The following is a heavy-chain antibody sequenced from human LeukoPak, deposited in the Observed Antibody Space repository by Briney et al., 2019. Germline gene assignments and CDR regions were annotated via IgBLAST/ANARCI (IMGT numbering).Heavy chain of an antibody. CDR1: GGSIISGGYY. CDR3: ARGNYDSSGYYYAHAFDI. D-gene: IGHD3-22*01. Sequence: SETLSLTCTVSGGSIISGGYYWSWIRQHPGKGLEWIGYIYYSGSTYYNPSLKSRVTISVDTSKNQFSLKLSSVTAADTAVYYCARGNYDSSGYYYAHAFDIWGHGTMVTVSS. J-gene: IGHJ3*02. CDR2: IYYSGST. V-gene: IGHV4-31*03.